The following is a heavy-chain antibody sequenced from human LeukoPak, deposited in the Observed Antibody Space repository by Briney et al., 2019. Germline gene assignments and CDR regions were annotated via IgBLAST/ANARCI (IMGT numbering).Heavy chain of an antibody. Sequence: QPGGSLRRSCAASAFTFSTYWMHWVRQAQGKGRMWVSRIISDGGSTSYAVSVKGRLTISTDTRTNTMYLQMNSLRAEDTAVYFCARGYSYGYRIDYWGQGTLVTVSS. CDR3: ARGYSYGYRIDY. CDR1: AFTFSTYW. CDR2: IISDGGST. D-gene: IGHD5-18*01. J-gene: IGHJ4*02. V-gene: IGHV3-74*01.